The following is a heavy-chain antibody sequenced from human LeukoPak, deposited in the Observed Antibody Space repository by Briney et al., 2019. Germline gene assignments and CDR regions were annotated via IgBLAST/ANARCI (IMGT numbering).Heavy chain of an antibody. CDR2: IHYNGTS. CDR3: AREVRDFDISTGYSDYRYFDL. Sequence: PSETLSLTCTVSGVSISSGGYFWTWVRQHPVKGLEWIGFIHYNGTSRFNPSLESRISMSVDTSRRQFSLKLKSVTVADAAIYYCAREVRDFDISTGYSDYRYFDLWGRGTRVTVSS. D-gene: IGHD3-9*01. J-gene: IGHJ2*01. V-gene: IGHV4-31*03. CDR1: GVSISSGGYF.